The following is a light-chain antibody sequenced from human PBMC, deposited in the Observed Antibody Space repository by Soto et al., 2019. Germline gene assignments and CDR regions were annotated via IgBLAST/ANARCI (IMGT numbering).Light chain of an antibody. J-gene: IGKJ4*01. CDR2: AAS. Sequence: DIQMTQFPSSLSASVGDRVTITCRASQSISSYLNWYQQRPGKAPKLLIYAASSLQSGVPSRFSGGRSGTDFTLTISSLQPEDFATYYCQQSHSTPLTFGGGTKVDSK. CDR3: QQSHSTPLT. V-gene: IGKV1-39*01. CDR1: QSISSY.